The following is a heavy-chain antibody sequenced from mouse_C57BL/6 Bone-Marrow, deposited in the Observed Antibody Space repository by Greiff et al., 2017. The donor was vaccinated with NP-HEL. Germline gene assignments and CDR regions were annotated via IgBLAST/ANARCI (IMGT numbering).Heavy chain of an antibody. J-gene: IGHJ1*03. CDR2: IHPNSGST. CDR1: GYTFTSYW. V-gene: IGHV1-64*01. D-gene: IGHD1-1*01. Sequence: VQLQQPGAELVKPGASVKLSCKASGYTFTSYWMHWVKQRPGQGLEWIGMIHPNSGSTNYNEKFKSKATLTVDKSSSTAYMQLSSLTSEDSAVYYCARLVLLLLHWYFGVWGTGTTVTVSS. CDR3: ARLVLLLLHWYFGV.